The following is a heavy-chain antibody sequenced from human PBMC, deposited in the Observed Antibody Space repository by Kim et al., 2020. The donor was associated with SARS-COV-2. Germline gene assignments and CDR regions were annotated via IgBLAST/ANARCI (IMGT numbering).Heavy chain of an antibody. CDR2: MNANSGNT. D-gene: IGHD3-22*01. Sequence: ASVKVSCKASGYTFTSYDINWVRQATGQGLEWMGWMNANSGNTGYAQKFQGRVTMTRNTSISTAYMELSSLRSEDTAVYYCARAPRGTMIVVVIPSSLYYCYRMDVWRQETAVTLSS. CDR1: GYTFTSYD. CDR3: ARAPRGTMIVVVIPSSLYYCYRMDV. V-gene: IGHV1-8*01. J-gene: IGHJ6*02.